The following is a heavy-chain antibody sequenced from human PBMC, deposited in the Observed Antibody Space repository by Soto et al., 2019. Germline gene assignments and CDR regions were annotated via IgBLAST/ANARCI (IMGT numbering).Heavy chain of an antibody. CDR3: ARVVVTVSVNAGFDI. D-gene: IGHD2-21*01. Sequence: QVHLVESGGGVVQPGTSLRLSCEASGFPFNTYAMHWVRQAPGKGLEWVAAISYDGSNEYYADSVKGRFTISRDNSKSTLYLPMNSLIPVATAVYYCARVVVTVSVNAGFDIWGQGTVVAVSS. V-gene: IGHV3-30*14. J-gene: IGHJ3*02. CDR2: ISYDGSNE. CDR1: GFPFNTYA.